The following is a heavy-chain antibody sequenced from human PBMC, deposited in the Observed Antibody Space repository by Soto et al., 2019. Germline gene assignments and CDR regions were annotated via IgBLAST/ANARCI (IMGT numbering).Heavy chain of an antibody. CDR1: GFTFSNAW. CDR3: TLGDYVPDWRY. J-gene: IGHJ4*02. CDR2: IKSKTDGGTT. Sequence: EVQLVESGGGLVKPGGSLRLSCAASGFTFSNAWMNWVRQAPGKGLEWVGRIKSKTDGGTTDYAAPVKGRFTISRDESKNALNQQMNSLTTEDTAVYYCTLGDYVPDWRYWGQGTLVTVSS. D-gene: IGHD4-17*01. V-gene: IGHV3-15*07.